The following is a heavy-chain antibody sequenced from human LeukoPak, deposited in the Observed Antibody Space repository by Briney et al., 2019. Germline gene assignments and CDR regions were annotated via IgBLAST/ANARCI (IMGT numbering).Heavy chain of an antibody. CDR3: ARDAVAVGVRGSWFDP. CDR1: GYTFTAYY. CDR2: INPNSGDT. Sequence: ASVKVSCKASGYTFTAYYMHWVRQAPGQGLEWMGWINPNSGDTNYAQKFQGRVTMTRDTSITTAYMELSSLRSDDTALYYCARDAVAVGVRGSWFDPWGQGTLVTVSS. J-gene: IGHJ5*02. V-gene: IGHV1-2*02. D-gene: IGHD6-19*01.